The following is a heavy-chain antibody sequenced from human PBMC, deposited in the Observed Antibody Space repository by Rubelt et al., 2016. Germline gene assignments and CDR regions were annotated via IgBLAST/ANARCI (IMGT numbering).Heavy chain of an antibody. CDR1: GYTFTSYG. J-gene: IGHJ4*02. Sequence: QVQLVQSGAEVKKPGASVKVSCKASGYTFTSYGISWVRQAPGQGLEWMGWISAYNGNTNYAQKLQGGVTMTTYTSTSTAYMELRSLRSDDTAVYYCARDLPPFRRYNWNFPLDYWGQGTLVTVSS. D-gene: IGHD1-7*01. V-gene: IGHV1-18*01. CDR3: ARDLPPFRRYNWNFPLDY. CDR2: ISAYNGNT.